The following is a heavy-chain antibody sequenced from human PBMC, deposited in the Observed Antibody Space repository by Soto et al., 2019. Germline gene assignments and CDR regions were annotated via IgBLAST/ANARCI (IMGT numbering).Heavy chain of an antibody. CDR2: IGLSGDTI. V-gene: IGHV3-48*03. Sequence: QAGGSLRLSCAVSGFSFTNYEMNWVRQAPGKGLEWIAYIGLSGDTIYCADSVKGRLTISRDHAKNSLELQMNSLRADDTALYYCARESFSASPNFFDYWGRGTQVTVSS. J-gene: IGHJ4*02. D-gene: IGHD3-16*01. CDR3: ARESFSASPNFFDY. CDR1: GFSFTNYE.